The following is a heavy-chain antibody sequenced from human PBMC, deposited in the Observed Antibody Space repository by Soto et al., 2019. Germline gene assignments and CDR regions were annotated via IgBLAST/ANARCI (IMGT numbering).Heavy chain of an antibody. CDR1: GGTFSSYT. CDR2: IIPILGIA. J-gene: IGHJ5*02. V-gene: IGHV1-69*02. D-gene: IGHD2-8*01. CDR3: ARGREWDWFDP. Sequence: QVQLVQSGAEVKKPGSSVKVSCKASGGTFSSYTISWVRQAPGQRLEWMGRIIPILGIANYAQKFQGRVTITADKSTSTAYMELSSLRSEDTAVYYCARGREWDWFDPWGQGTLVTVSS.